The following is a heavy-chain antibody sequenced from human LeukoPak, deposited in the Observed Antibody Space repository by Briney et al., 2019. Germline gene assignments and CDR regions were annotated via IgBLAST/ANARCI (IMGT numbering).Heavy chain of an antibody. CDR2: VNTKGET. Sequence: SETLSLTCTVPCVSMSAFQWSWVRQSPEKGLEWIGCVNTKGETNYNPSLKSRVITSVDTSKSQFSLRLTSVTAADTAVYYCATSNDAKIAPFDHWGQGALVTVSS. D-gene: IGHD2-8*01. CDR1: CVSMSAFQ. J-gene: IGHJ4*02. V-gene: IGHV4-4*09. CDR3: ATSNDAKIAPFDH.